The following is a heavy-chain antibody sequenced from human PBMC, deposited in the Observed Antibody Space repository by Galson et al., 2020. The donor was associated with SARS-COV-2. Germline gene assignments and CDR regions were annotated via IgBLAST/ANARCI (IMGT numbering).Heavy chain of an antibody. J-gene: IGHJ4*02. CDR2: IYRGGST. CDR1: GFTATNTY. Sequence: GGSLRLSCAASGFTATNTYIIWVRPLPGNGLEWVSFIYRGGSTYYADSVKGRFTISRDKSKNTLNLQMNGLTAEDTAVYYCARGVVGGGDYFDYWGQGTPVTVSS. V-gene: IGHV3-53*01. CDR3: ARGVVGGGDYFDY. D-gene: IGHD3-22*01.